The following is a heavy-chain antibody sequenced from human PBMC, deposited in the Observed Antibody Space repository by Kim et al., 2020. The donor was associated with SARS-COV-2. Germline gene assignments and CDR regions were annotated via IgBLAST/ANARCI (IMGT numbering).Heavy chain of an antibody. CDR3: ARDRDGYSYGSSGMDV. Sequence: YVKGLFTFSRDNSKSAVYLKMNSLRAEDTAVYYCARDRDGYSYGSSGMDVWGQGTTVTVSS. D-gene: IGHD5-18*01. J-gene: IGHJ6*02. V-gene: IGHV3-30*07.